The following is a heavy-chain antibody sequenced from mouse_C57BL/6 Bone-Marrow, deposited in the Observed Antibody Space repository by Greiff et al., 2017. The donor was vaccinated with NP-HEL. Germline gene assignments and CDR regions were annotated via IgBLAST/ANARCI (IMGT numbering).Heavy chain of an antibody. J-gene: IGHJ1*03. CDR2: ISNGGGST. CDR3: ARQGLLLYWYFDV. CDR1: GFTFSDYY. V-gene: IGHV5-12*01. Sequence: EVQGVESGGGLVQPGGSLKLSCAASGFTFSDYYMYWVRQTPEKRLEWVAYISNGGGSTYYPDTVKGRFTISRDNAKNTLYLQMSRLKSEDTAMYYCARQGLLLYWYFDVWGTGTTVTVSS. D-gene: IGHD2-3*01.